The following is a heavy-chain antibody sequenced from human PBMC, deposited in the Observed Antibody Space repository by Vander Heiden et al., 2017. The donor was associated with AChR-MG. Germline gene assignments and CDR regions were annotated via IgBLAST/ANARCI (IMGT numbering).Heavy chain of an antibody. D-gene: IGHD5-18*01. Sequence: EVQLVQSGAEVKKPGESLKISCKGSGYSFTSYWIGWVRQMPGKGLEWMGIIYPGDSDTRYSPSFQGQVTISADKSISTAYLQWSSLKASDTAMYYCARTERNTKLWLLWDYYYYGMDVWGQGTTVTVSS. CDR3: ARTERNTKLWLLWDYYYYGMDV. CDR1: GYSFTSYW. V-gene: IGHV5-51*01. J-gene: IGHJ6*02. CDR2: IYPGDSDT.